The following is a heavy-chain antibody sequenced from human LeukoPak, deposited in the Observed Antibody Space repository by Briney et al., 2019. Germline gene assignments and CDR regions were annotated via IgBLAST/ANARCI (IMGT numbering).Heavy chain of an antibody. D-gene: IGHD2-2*01. V-gene: IGHV4-28*01. CDR2: IYYSGST. CDR1: GYSISSSNW. CDR3: PSCQTSCYWVQH. Sequence: SETLSLTCAVSGYSISSSNWWGWIRQPPGKGLEWIGYIYYSGSTYYNPSLKSRVTMSVDTSKNQFSLKLSSVTAVDAAVYYCPSCQTSCYWVQHKGQRTMVSVSS. J-gene: IGHJ1*01.